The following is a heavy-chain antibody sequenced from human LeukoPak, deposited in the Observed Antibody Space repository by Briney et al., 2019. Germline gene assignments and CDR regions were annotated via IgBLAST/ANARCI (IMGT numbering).Heavy chain of an antibody. CDR1: GFTVSSNY. Sequence: SGGSLRLSCAASGFTVSSNYMSWVRQAPGEGLEWVSVIYSGGSTYYADSVKGRFTISRDNPKNTLYLQMNSLRAEDTAMYYCARKEGSSWNYWGQGTLVTVSS. J-gene: IGHJ4*02. CDR2: IYSGGST. V-gene: IGHV3-53*01. D-gene: IGHD6-13*01. CDR3: ARKEGSSWNY.